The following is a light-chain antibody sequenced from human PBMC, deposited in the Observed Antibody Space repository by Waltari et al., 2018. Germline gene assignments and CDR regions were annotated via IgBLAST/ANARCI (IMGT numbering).Light chain of an antibody. CDR3: QHFNNWPPWA. Sequence: EILMTQSPATLSVSPGERATLPCRASQSLGRDLAWYQQRPGQAPRLLIYSATVRATGVPARFSASGSGTEFTLTISSLQSEDVAVYYCQHFNNWPPWAFGQGTKVEIK. V-gene: IGKV3-15*01. CDR1: QSLGRD. J-gene: IGKJ1*01. CDR2: SAT.